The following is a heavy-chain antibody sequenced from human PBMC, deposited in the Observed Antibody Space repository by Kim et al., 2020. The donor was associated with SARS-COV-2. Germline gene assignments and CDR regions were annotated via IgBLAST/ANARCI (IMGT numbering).Heavy chain of an antibody. CDR1: GFTFSSYW. Sequence: GGSLRLSCAASGFTFSSYWMSWVRQAPGKGLEWVANIKQDGSEKYYVDSVKGRFTISRDNAKNSLYLQMNSLRAEDTAVYYCAREFRGVTARFDPWGQGTLVTVSS. J-gene: IGHJ5*02. D-gene: IGHD3-10*01. V-gene: IGHV3-7*01. CDR3: AREFRGVTARFDP. CDR2: IKQDGSEK.